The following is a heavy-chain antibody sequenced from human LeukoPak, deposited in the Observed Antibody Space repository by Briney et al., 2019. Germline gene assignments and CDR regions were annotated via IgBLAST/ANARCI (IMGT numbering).Heavy chain of an antibody. CDR2: INSDGTTT. V-gene: IGHV3-74*01. J-gene: IGHJ4*02. CDR3: ARFDSSGSFRY. D-gene: IGHD3-22*01. CDR1: GFTFSNYW. Sequence: GGSLRLSCAASGFTFSNYWMHWVRQAPGKGLVWVSLINSDGTTTIYADSVNGRFTISRDNANHTLYLQMNSLTAEDTAVYYCARFDSSGSFRYWGQGTLVTVSS.